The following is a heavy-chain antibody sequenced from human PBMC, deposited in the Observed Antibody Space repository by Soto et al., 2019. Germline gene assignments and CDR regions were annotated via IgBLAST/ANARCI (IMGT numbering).Heavy chain of an antibody. CDR2: ISGSGGST. CDR3: AKGPVITIFGVVTGVLDP. V-gene: IGHV3-23*01. Sequence: GGSLRLSCAASGFTFSSYVMSWVRQAPGKGLEWVSAISGSGGSTYYADSVKGRFTISRDNSKNTLYLQMNSLRAEDTAVYYCAKGPVITIFGVVTGVLDPWGQGTLVTVS. J-gene: IGHJ5*02. CDR1: GFTFSSYV. D-gene: IGHD3-3*01.